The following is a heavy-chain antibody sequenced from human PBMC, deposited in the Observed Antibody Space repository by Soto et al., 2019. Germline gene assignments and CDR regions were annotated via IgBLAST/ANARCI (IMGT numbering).Heavy chain of an antibody. CDR2: MSYDGSNE. CDR1: GFTFSHYA. Sequence: QVQLVESGGGVVQPGRSLRLSCAASGFTFSHYAMHWVRQAPGKGLEWVALMSYDGSNEYYADSVKGRFTISRDNSKNTLYLQMSSLRAEDTAVYYGAKDGSHNVDYWGQGTLVTVSS. J-gene: IGHJ4*02. D-gene: IGHD1-26*01. V-gene: IGHV3-30*18. CDR3: AKDGSHNVDY.